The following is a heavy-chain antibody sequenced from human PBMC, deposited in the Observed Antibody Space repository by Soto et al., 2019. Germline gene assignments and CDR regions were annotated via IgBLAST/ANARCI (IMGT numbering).Heavy chain of an antibody. Sequence: QVQLVQSGAEVKKPGSSVKVSCKASGGTFSSYTISWVRQAPGQGLEWMGRIIPILGIANYAQKFQGRVTIXGDXSXITAYMELSSLRSEDTAAYYCARDEGVYYYYYGMDVWGQGTTVTVSS. J-gene: IGHJ6*02. V-gene: IGHV1-69*08. CDR2: IIPILGIA. CDR3: ARDEGVYYYYYGMDV. CDR1: GGTFSSYT.